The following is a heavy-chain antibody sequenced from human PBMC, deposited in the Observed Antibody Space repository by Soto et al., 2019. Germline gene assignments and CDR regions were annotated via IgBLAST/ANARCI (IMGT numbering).Heavy chain of an antibody. V-gene: IGHV3-66*01. CDR3: ASNSGIAARYYYYYLDV. D-gene: IGHD6-6*01. CDR2: IYSGGST. CDR1: GFTVSSNY. J-gene: IGHJ6*03. Sequence: GGSLRLSCAASGFTVSSNYMSWVRQAPGKGLEWVSVIYSGGSTYYADSVKGRFTISRDNSKTTLYLQMNSLRAEDSAVYYCASNSGIAARYYYYYLDVWGKGTTVTVS.